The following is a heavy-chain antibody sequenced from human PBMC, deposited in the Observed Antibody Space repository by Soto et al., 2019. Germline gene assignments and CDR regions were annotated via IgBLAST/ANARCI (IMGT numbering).Heavy chain of an antibody. J-gene: IGHJ4*02. D-gene: IGHD2-15*01. Sequence: EVQVVESGGGLVQPGGSLRLSCAASGFTFSSYWMSWVRQAPGKGLEWVANIKQDGSEKYYVDSVKGRFTISRDNAKNSLYLQMNSLRAEDTAVYYCAREGYCSGGSCYFDYWGQGTLVTVSS. V-gene: IGHV3-7*01. CDR3: AREGYCSGGSCYFDY. CDR2: IKQDGSEK. CDR1: GFTFSSYW.